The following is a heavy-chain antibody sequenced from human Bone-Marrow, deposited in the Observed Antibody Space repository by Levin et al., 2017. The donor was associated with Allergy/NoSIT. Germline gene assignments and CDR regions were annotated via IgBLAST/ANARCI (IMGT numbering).Heavy chain of an antibody. J-gene: IGHJ6*02. Sequence: AASVKVSCKASGYTFTSHSMNWVRQAPGQGLERIGWINTHTGNPTYAQGVTGRFVFSLDTSVSTAYLQISDLKAEDTAVYYCARETLVAAAVNSHYYYGLDVWGQGTTVTVSS. D-gene: IGHD6-13*01. CDR2: INTHTGNP. V-gene: IGHV7-4-1*02. CDR3: ARETLVAAAVNSHYYYGLDV. CDR1: GYTFTSHS.